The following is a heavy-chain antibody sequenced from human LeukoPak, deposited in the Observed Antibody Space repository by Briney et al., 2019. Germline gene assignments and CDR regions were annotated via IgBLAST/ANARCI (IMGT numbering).Heavy chain of an antibody. D-gene: IGHD6-19*01. Sequence: PSETPSLTCAVFGGSFSDYYWTWIRQPPGKGLEWIGEINHSGSTNYNPSLKSRVTISIDTPKNQFSLRLSSVTAADTAVYYCARKQWLVLADAFDIWGQGTMVTVSS. V-gene: IGHV4-34*01. CDR3: ARKQWLVLADAFDI. CDR2: INHSGST. J-gene: IGHJ3*02. CDR1: GGSFSDYY.